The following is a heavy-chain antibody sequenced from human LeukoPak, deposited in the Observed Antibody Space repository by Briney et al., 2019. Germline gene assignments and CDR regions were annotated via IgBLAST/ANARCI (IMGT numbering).Heavy chain of an antibody. D-gene: IGHD2-2*01. CDR2: MNPNSANT. CDR3: ARAIRYQLLSDY. CDR1: GYTFSTYD. Sequence: ASVKVSCKTSGYTFSTYDINWLRQAAGQGLEWMGWMNPNSANTGFAQKFQGRAAITRDTSTDTAYLELSSLTSEDTAVYYCARAIRYQLLSDYWGQGTLVTVSS. V-gene: IGHV1-8*03. J-gene: IGHJ4*02.